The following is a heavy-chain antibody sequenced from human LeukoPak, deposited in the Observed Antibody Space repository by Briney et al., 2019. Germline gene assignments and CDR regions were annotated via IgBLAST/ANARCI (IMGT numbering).Heavy chain of an antibody. CDR3: AKARGYDILTPMDV. V-gene: IGHV3-23*01. CDR2: ISGSGGST. Sequence: PGGSLRLSCAASGFIFSSYGMKWVRQAPGKGLEWVSAISGSGGSTYYADSVKGRFTISRDNFKNTLHLQMNSLRADDTAVYYCAKARGYDILTPMDVWGKGTTVTISS. J-gene: IGHJ6*03. CDR1: GFIFSSYG. D-gene: IGHD3-9*01.